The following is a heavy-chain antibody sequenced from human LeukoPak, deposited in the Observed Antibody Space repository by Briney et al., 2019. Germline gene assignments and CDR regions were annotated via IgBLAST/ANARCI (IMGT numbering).Heavy chain of an antibody. D-gene: IGHD1-7*01. Sequence: GGSLRLSCAASGFTFSSYSMNWVRQAPGKGLEWVPSIGSRSTYTYSADSVKGRFTISRDNAKNSLYLQMNSLRAGDAAVYYCARGGLNFDAFDIWGQGTMVIVSS. V-gene: IGHV3-21*01. CDR2: IGSRSTYT. CDR1: GFTFSSYS. CDR3: ARGGLNFDAFDI. J-gene: IGHJ3*02.